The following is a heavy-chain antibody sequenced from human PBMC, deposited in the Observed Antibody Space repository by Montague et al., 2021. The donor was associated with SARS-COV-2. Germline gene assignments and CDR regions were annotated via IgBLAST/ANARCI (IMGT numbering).Heavy chain of an antibody. Sequence: TLSLTCTVSGGSIRSGSHYWSWIRQPAGKGLEWIGRIYRSGSSFYNPSLKSPVTISVDTSRNQFSLRLSSVTAADTAVYFCARDYGDDCYYHAFDDWGQGTLVTVSS. J-gene: IGHJ4*02. CDR2: IYRSGSS. V-gene: IGHV4-61*02. D-gene: IGHD2-21*02. CDR1: GGSIRSGSHY. CDR3: ARDYGDDCYYHAFDD.